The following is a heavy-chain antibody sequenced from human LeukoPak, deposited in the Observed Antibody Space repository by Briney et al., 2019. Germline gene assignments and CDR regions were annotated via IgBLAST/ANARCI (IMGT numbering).Heavy chain of an antibody. CDR1: GSTFSSYW. CDR2: IKQDGSEK. CDR3: ARVGIGCSGGSCYLYAFDI. V-gene: IGHV3-7*01. J-gene: IGHJ3*02. Sequence: GGSLRLSCAASGSTFSSYWMSWVRQAPGKGLEWVANIKQDGSEKYYVDSVKGRFTISRDNAKNSLYLQMNSLRAEDTAVYYCARVGIGCSGGSCYLYAFDIWGQGTMVTVSS. D-gene: IGHD2-15*01.